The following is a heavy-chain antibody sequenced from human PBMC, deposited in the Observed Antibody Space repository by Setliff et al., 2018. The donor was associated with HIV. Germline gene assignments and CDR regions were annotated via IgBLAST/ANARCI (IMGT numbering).Heavy chain of an antibody. CDR1: GYTFLNYG. J-gene: IGHJ4*02. Sequence: ASVKVSCKASGYTFLNYGISWVRQTPGRGLEWMAWINVGNGNTKTARKFQGRVALTTDTSTSTAHMELRNLRSDDTAVYYCARDSGMAVVGLGYWGQGTLVTVSS. CDR2: INVGNGNT. CDR3: ARDSGMAVVGLGY. V-gene: IGHV1-18*01. D-gene: IGHD6-19*01.